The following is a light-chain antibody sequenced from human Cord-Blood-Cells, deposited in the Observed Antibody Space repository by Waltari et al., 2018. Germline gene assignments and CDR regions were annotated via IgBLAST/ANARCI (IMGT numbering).Light chain of an antibody. J-gene: IGLJ3*02. CDR3: SSYTSSSTWV. CDR1: SSDVGGYNY. Sequence: QSALTQPASVSGSPGQSITISCTGTSSDVGGYNYVSCDQQHPGKAPKLMIYDVSKRTAVVSNRFSGSKSGNTASLTISWLQAEDEDDYYCSSYTSSSTWVFGGGTKLTVL. CDR2: DVS. V-gene: IGLV2-14*01.